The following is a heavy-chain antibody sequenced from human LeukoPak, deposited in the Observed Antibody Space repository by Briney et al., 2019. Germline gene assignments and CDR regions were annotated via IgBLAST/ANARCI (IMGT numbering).Heavy chain of an antibody. D-gene: IGHD3-22*01. CDR3: AKASDYYDSSGDY. CDR1: GFTFSSYA. CDR2: ISGSGGST. V-gene: IGHV3-23*01. Sequence: GGSLRLSCAASGFTFSSYAMHWVRQAPGKGLEWVSAISGSGGSTYYADSVKGRFTISRDNSKNTLYLQMNSLRAEDTAVYYCAKASDYYDSSGDYWGQGTLVTVSS. J-gene: IGHJ4*02.